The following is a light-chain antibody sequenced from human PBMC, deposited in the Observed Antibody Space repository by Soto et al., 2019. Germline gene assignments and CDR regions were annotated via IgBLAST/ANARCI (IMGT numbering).Light chain of an antibody. CDR2: DVS. CDR3: SSYTSSSTSVV. CDR1: SSDVGGYNY. V-gene: IGLV2-14*01. Sequence: QSALTQPASVSGSPGQSITISCTGTSSDVGGYNYVSWYQQHPGKTPKLMIYDVSNRPSGVSNRFSGSKSGNTPSLTISGLQAEDEADYYSSSYTSSSTSVVFGGGTKLTVL. J-gene: IGLJ2*01.